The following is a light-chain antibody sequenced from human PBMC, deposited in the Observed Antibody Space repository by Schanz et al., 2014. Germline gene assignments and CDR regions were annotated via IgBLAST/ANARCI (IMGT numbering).Light chain of an antibody. Sequence: QSALTQPRSVSGSPGQSVTISCTGTNSDVGGYDYVSWYQQHPGKAPKLLIYNVNERPSGVPDRFSGSKSGNTASLTVSGLQAEDEADYYCSSYTSSTTLVFGGGTKLTVL. V-gene: IGLV2-11*01. J-gene: IGLJ3*02. CDR2: NVN. CDR3: SSYTSSTTLV. CDR1: NSDVGGYDY.